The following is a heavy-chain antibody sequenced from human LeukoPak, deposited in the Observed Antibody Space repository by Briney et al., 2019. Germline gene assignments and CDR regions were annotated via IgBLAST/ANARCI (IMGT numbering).Heavy chain of an antibody. Sequence: ASVKLSCKASGYAFTGYYMHWIRQPPAPGLEWMGWINPNSSGTNYAQKCRGRVTMTRDTSITTANMELSRLRSDDTAVYYRAREDGGGGTINYDYIWGSYRDPHFDYWGQGTLVTVSS. CDR1: GYAFTGYY. CDR2: INPNSSGT. J-gene: IGHJ4*02. V-gene: IGHV1-2*02. CDR3: AREDGGGGTINYDYIWGSYRDPHFDY. D-gene: IGHD3-16*02.